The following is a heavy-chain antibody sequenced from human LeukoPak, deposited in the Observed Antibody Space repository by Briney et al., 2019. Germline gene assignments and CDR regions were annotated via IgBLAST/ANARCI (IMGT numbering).Heavy chain of an antibody. V-gene: IGHV1-18*01. D-gene: IGHD3-3*01. CDR2: ISIYNGNT. J-gene: IGHJ3*02. Sequence: ASVKVSCKASGYTLTNYGISWVRQAPGQGLEWMGWISIYNGNTDYAQKLQGRVTMTRDTSTSTVYMELSSLRSEDTAVYYCARALNDFWSGYYLDAFDIWGQGTMVTVSS. CDR1: GYTLTNYG. CDR3: ARALNDFWSGYYLDAFDI.